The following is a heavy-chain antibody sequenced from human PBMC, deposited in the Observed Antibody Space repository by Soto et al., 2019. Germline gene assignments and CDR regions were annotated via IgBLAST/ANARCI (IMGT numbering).Heavy chain of an antibody. J-gene: IGHJ4*02. V-gene: IGHV3-33*01. CDR1: GFTFSSYG. CDR2: IWYDGSNK. Sequence: GGSLRLSCAASGFTFSSYGMHWVRQAPGKGLEWVAVIWYDGSNKYYADSVKGRFTISRDNSKNTLYLQMNSLRAEDTAVYYCARDYSTVTSIDYWGQGTLVTVSS. CDR3: ARDYSTVTSIDY. D-gene: IGHD4-17*01.